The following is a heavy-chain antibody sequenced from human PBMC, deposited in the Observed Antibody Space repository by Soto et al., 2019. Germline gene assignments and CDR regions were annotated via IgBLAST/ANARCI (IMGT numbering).Heavy chain of an antibody. CDR1: GSTFSNYA. CDR3: ASWSKEAGIGGTYYYVMDV. J-gene: IGHJ6*02. CDR2: SMPIFGRA. Sequence: QVQLVQSGAEVKKPGSSVKVSCKASGSTFSNYAFSWVRQAPGQGLEWLGGSMPIFGRADYAQKFRGRVTTPADKSTSTAHMELSSLRSEDTAVYYCASWSKEAGIGGTYYYVMDVWGQGTTVTVSS. D-gene: IGHD6-19*01. V-gene: IGHV1-69*14.